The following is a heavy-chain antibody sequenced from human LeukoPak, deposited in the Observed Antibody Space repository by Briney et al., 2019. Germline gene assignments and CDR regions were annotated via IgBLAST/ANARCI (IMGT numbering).Heavy chain of an antibody. CDR1: GGSISSYY. J-gene: IGHJ4*02. Sequence: SETLSLTCTVSGGSISSYYWSWIRQPPGKGLEWIGYIYYSGSTNYNPSLKSRVTISVDTSKNQFSLKLSSVTAADTAVYYCARGVATVNYSFDYWGQGTLVTVSS. D-gene: IGHD5-12*01. CDR3: ARGVATVNYSFDY. CDR2: IYYSGST. V-gene: IGHV4-59*01.